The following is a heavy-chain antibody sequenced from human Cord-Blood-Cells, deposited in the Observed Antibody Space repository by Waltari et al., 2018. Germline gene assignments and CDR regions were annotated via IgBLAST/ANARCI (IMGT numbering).Heavy chain of an antibody. J-gene: IGHJ4*02. Sequence: EVQLVESGGGLVQPGGSLRLSCASSGLTFGSYWMSWVRRAPGKGLEWVTNRKQNGSERYYVDSVEGRITISQDNAKHSLLLQMNSLRADDTAVYYCARGAGDCPYYFDSWGQGTLVTVSS. CDR3: ARGAGDCPYYFDS. V-gene: IGHV3-7*05. CDR2: RKQNGSER. D-gene: IGHD2-21*01. CDR1: GLTFGSYW.